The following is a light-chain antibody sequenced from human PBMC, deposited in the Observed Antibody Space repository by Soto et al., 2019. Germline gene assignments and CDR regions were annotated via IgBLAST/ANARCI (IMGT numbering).Light chain of an antibody. V-gene: IGLV2-14*01. CDR1: SSDGGDSDY. CDR3: SSYRTASARV. Sequence: QSVLTQPASVSGSPGQSITISCTATSSDGGDSDYVSWYQQHPGKAPKVILYEVSNRPSGVSNRFSGSKSGNTASLTISGLQTEDEADYYCSSYRTASARVFGPGTKVTVL. CDR2: EVS. J-gene: IGLJ1*01.